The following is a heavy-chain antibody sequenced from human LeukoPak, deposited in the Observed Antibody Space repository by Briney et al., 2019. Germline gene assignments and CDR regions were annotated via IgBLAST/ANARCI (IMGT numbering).Heavy chain of an antibody. CDR1: GGTFSSYA. CDR3: ARRFCSSTSCYEFDP. CDR2: ISAYNGNT. J-gene: IGHJ5*02. V-gene: IGHV1-18*01. Sequence: GASVKVSCKASGGTFSSYAISWVRQVPGQGLEWMGWISAYNGNTNYAQKLQGRVTMTTDTSTSTAYMELRSLRSDDTAVYYCARRFCSSTSCYEFDPWGQGTLVTVSS. D-gene: IGHD2-2*01.